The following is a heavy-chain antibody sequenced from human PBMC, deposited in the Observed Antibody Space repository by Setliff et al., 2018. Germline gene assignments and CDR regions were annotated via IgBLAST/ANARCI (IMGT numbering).Heavy chain of an antibody. CDR1: GGSISSYY. Sequence: SETLSLTCTVSGGSISSYYWSWIRQPAGKGLEWIGHIYIGGSANYNPSLKSRVTTSIDTSKNQFSLKLNSVTAADMAVYYCAREQWLDPPGYYYMDVWAKGTTVTDSS. CDR3: AREQWLDPPGYYYMDV. CDR2: IYIGGSA. D-gene: IGHD6-19*01. J-gene: IGHJ6*03. V-gene: IGHV4-4*07.